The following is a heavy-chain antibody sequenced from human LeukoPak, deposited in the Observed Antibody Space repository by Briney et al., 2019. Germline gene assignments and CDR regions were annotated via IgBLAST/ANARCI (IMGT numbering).Heavy chain of an antibody. V-gene: IGHV4-34*01. D-gene: IGHD2-2*02. Sequence: PSETLSLTCAVYGGSFSGYYWSWIRQPPGKGLEWIGEINHSGSTNYIPPLKSRVTISVDTSKNQFSLKLSSVTAADTAVYYCARGHIVVVPAAIDGAGNWFDPWGQGTLVTVSS. CDR1: GGSFSGYY. CDR2: INHSGST. J-gene: IGHJ5*02. CDR3: ARGHIVVVPAAIDGAGNWFDP.